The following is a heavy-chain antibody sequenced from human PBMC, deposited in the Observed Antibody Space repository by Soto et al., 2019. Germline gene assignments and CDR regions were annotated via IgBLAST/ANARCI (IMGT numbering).Heavy chain of an antibody. Sequence: QVQLQQWGAGLLKPSETLSLTCAVYGGSFSTYYWSWIRQPAGRGLEWIGEVSHSGSTSYKPSLKIRVTISIDPSKQQFSLRLNSVTAADTAVYYCARMVITLAGESLYDYYGMDVWGQGATVTVSS. D-gene: IGHD3-22*01. J-gene: IGHJ6*02. CDR3: ARMVITLAGESLYDYYGMDV. CDR2: VSHSGST. CDR1: GGSFSTYY. V-gene: IGHV4-34*02.